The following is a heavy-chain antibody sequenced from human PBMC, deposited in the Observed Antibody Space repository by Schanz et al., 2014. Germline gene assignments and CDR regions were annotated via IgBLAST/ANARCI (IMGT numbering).Heavy chain of an antibody. J-gene: IGHJ4*02. V-gene: IGHV7-4-1*02. CDR1: GYSFSTYA. Sequence: QVHLVQSESELKNPGASVKVSCKTSGYSFSTYAMNWARQAPGQGLEWMGWINTKTGNPTYAQGFTGRFVFSLDTSVSTTHLQITNLKADDTAVYYCARGYCAGTSCPIFDYWGQGTLVTVSS. CDR3: ARGYCAGTSCPIFDY. CDR2: INTKTGNP. D-gene: IGHD2-2*01.